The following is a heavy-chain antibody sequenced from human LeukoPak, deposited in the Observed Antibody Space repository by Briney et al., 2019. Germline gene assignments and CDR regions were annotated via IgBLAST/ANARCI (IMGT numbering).Heavy chain of an antibody. CDR1: GGTFSSYA. CDR3: ARAMGAQLWSFDY. J-gene: IGHJ4*02. D-gene: IGHD5-18*01. CDR2: IIPIFGTA. V-gene: IGHV1-69*05. Sequence: SVKVSCKASGGTFSSYAISWVRQAPGQGLEWMGRIIPIFGTANYAQKFQGRVTITTDESTSTAYMELSSLRSEDTAVYYCARAMGAQLWSFDYWGQGTLVTVSS.